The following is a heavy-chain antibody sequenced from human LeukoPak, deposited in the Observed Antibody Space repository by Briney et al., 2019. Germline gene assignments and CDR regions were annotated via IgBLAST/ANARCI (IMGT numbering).Heavy chain of an antibody. CDR3: TKGNGGTPFDH. V-gene: IGHV3-9*01. CDR2: ITWDSGAI. D-gene: IGHD3-16*01. CDR1: GFTFCDYS. Sequence: PGGSLRLSCAASGFTFCDYSMHWVRHAPGKGLEWVSGITWDSGAIDYADSVKGRFTIPRDNAKNSLYLQMNSLRAEDTAWYYCTKGNGGTPFDHWGQGTLVTVSS. J-gene: IGHJ4*02.